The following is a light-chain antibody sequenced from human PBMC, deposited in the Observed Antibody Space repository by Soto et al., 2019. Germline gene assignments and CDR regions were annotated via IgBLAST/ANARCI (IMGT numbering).Light chain of an antibody. CDR1: SSDVGSYNL. V-gene: IGLV2-23*01. J-gene: IGLJ1*01. Sequence: QSVLTQPASVSGSPGQSITISCTGTSSDVGSYNLVSWYQQHPGKAPKLMIYEGSKRPSGVSNRFSGSKSGNTASLTISGTQAEDQADYSCCSYAGSRTVYVFGTGTKVTV. CDR2: EGS. CDR3: CSYAGSRTVYV.